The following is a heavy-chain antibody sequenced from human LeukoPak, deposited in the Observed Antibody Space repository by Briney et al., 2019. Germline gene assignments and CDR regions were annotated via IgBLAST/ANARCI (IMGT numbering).Heavy chain of an antibody. Sequence: PSETLSLTCAVYGGSFSGYYWSWIRQPPGKGLEWIGEINHSGSTNYNPSLKSRVTISVDTSKNQFSLKLSSVTAADTAVYYCARKSGYYDSSGYYYWGQGTLVTVSS. CDR3: ARKSGYYDSSGYYY. V-gene: IGHV4-34*01. D-gene: IGHD3-22*01. CDR2: INHSGST. J-gene: IGHJ4*02. CDR1: GGSFSGYY.